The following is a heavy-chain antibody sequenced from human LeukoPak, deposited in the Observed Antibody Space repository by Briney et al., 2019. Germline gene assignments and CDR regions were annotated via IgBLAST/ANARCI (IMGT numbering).Heavy chain of an antibody. CDR1: GDSVSRNAAG. Sequence: SQTLSLTCAISGDSVSRNAAGWDWIRASPSRGLEWLGRAYFRSEWYSDFGPSVRNRITINPDTYTHQFSLPLNSVTPEDTAVYHCARGRLISLANTPPGAFDIWGQGKMVSVSS. J-gene: IGHJ3*02. CDR2: AYFRSEWYS. V-gene: IGHV6-1*01. CDR3: ARGRLISLANTPPGAFDI. D-gene: IGHD3/OR15-3a*01.